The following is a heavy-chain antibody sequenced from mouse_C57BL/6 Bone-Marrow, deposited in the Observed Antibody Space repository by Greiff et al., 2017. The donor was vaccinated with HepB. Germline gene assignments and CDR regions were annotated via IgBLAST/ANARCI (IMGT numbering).Heavy chain of an antibody. J-gene: IGHJ3*01. Sequence: QVQLKESGAELARPGASVKLSCKASGYTFTSYGISWVKQRTGQGLEWIGEIYPRSGNTYYNEKFKGKATLTADKSSSTAYMELRSLTSEDSAVYVCARMDDGDLFADWGQGTLVTVSA. CDR1: GYTFTSYG. CDR3: ARMDDGDLFAD. CDR2: IYPRSGNT. D-gene: IGHD2-3*01. V-gene: IGHV1-81*01.